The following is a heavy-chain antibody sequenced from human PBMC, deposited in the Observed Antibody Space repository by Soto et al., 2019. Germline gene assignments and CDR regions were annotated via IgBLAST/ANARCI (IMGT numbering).Heavy chain of an antibody. D-gene: IGHD1-26*01. J-gene: IGHJ6*02. CDR1: GGTFAKFI. CDR2: IVPLLGTP. V-gene: IGHV1-69*01. Sequence: QAQLVQSGAELKEPGSSVRISCKASGGTFAKFIMNWVRQTPGQGLEWMGGIVPLLGTPTYAEKFKGRVTVSATGSTSTVYMELTSLRSEDTAIHSCARIGAYHCSLSPCSGMDVWGQGTKVTVSS. CDR3: ARIGAYHCSLSPCSGMDV.